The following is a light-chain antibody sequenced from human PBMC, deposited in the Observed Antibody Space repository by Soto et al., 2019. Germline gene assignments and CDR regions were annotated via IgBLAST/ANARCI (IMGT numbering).Light chain of an antibody. Sequence: QSALTQPASVSGSPGQSITISCTGTSSDVGAYNYVSWYQQHPGKAPKLMIYEVSYRPSGVSNRFSGSTSGNTASLIISGLQAEDEADYYCSSYTSSSTYVFGTGTKLTVL. CDR1: SSDVGAYNY. V-gene: IGLV2-14*01. CDR3: SSYTSSSTYV. CDR2: EVS. J-gene: IGLJ1*01.